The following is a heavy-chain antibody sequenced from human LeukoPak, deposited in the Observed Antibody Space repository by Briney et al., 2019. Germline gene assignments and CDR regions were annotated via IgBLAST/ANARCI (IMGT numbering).Heavy chain of an antibody. D-gene: IGHD3-10*01. V-gene: IGHV4-59*01. CDR3: ARADSTYYYGSGSRPYGMDV. J-gene: IGHJ6*02. Sequence: PSETLSLTCTVSGGSISSYYCSWISQTPGKGLEWSGWIYYSGSTNYNPSLKSRVTISVDTSKNQFSLKLSSVTAADTAVYYCARADSTYYYGSGSRPYGMDVWGQGTTVTVSS. CDR1: GGSISSYY. CDR2: IYYSGST.